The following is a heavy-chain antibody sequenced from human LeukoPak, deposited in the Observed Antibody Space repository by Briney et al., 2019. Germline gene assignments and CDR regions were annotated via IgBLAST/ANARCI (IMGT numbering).Heavy chain of an antibody. CDR1: GFTFSTYD. CDR3: ANPFYGSGPRGY. CDR2: IGSGGNT. Sequence: GGSLRLSCAASGFTFSTYDMTWVRQAPGKGLEWVSAIGSGGNTYYAASVKGQFTISRDNSKNTLYLQMNSLRAEDTAIYYCANPFYGSGPRGYWGQGTLVTVSS. J-gene: IGHJ4*02. V-gene: IGHV3-23*01. D-gene: IGHD3-10*01.